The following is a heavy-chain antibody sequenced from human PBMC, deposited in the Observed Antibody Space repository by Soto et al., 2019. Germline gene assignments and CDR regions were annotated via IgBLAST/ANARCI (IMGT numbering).Heavy chain of an antibody. CDR1: GGTFSSYA. D-gene: IGHD3-10*01. J-gene: IGHJ4*02. V-gene: IGHV1-69*13. CDR2: IIPIFGTA. Sequence: GASVKVSCKASGGTFSSYAIIWVRQAPGQGLEWMGGIIPIFGTANYAQKFQGRVTITADESTSTAYMELSSLRSEDTAVYYCASSHSGSYYKGNFYYFDYWGQGTLVTVSS. CDR3: ASSHSGSYYKGNFYYFDY.